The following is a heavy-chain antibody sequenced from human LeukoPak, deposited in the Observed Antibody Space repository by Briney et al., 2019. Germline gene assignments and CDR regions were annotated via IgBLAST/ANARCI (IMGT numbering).Heavy chain of an antibody. J-gene: IGHJ6*03. V-gene: IGHV3-66*01. CDR1: GFTVSSNY. Sequence: GGSLRLSCAASGFTVSSNYMSWVRQAPGKGLEWVSIIYSGGSIYYADSVKGRFTISRDNAKNTLYLQMNSLRAEDTAVYYCARGVQSYDILTGYYYYYMDVWGKGTTVTISS. CDR2: IYSGGSI. D-gene: IGHD3-9*01. CDR3: ARGVQSYDILTGYYYYYMDV.